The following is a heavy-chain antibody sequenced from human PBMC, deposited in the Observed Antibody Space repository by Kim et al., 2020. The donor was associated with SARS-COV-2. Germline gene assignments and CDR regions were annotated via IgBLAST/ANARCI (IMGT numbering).Heavy chain of an antibody. CDR1: GFTFSSYA. Sequence: GGSLRLSCAASGFTFSSYAMSWVRQAPGKGLEWVSAISGSGGSTYYADSVKGRFTISRDNSKNTLYLQMNSLRAEDTAVYYCAKELQNTKDCSGGSCYLCFDYWGQGTLVTVSS. D-gene: IGHD2-15*01. CDR3: AKELQNTKDCSGGSCYLCFDY. V-gene: IGHV3-23*01. J-gene: IGHJ4*02. CDR2: ISGSGGST.